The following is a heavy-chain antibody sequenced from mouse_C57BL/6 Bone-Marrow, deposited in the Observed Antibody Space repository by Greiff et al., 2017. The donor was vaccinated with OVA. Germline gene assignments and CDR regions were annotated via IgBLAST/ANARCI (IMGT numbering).Heavy chain of an antibody. CDR1: GYTFTSYW. CDR3: ARRRWSGARDY. Sequence: QVQLKQPGAELVKPGASVKLSCKASGYTFTSYWMTWVKQRPGQGLEWIGMIYPTSGSTNYNEKFKSKATLTVDKSSSTAYMQLSSLTSEDSAVYYCARRRWSGARDYWGQGTSVTVSS. D-gene: IGHD2-3*01. V-gene: IGHV1-64*01. J-gene: IGHJ4*01. CDR2: IYPTSGST.